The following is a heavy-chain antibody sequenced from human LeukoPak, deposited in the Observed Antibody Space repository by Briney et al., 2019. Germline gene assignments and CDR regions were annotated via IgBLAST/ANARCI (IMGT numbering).Heavy chain of an antibody. CDR2: IYQSGIT. Sequence: PSETLSLTCALSGYSISTGYFWGWIRQTPGKGLEWIGSIYQSGITYQNPSLRSRVTTSVDTSLNQFSLKMTSVTAADTAVYYCARDGETTLSYMDVWGKGTTVTVSS. CDR1: GYSISTGYF. J-gene: IGHJ6*03. CDR3: ARDGETTLSYMDV. D-gene: IGHD1-1*01. V-gene: IGHV4-38-2*02.